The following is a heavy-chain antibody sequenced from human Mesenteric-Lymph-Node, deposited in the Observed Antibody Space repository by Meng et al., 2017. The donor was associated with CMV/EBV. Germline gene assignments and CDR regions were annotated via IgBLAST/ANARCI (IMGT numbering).Heavy chain of an antibody. CDR3: ARDWYNWNDAWFDP. CDR2: IYHSGRT. V-gene: IGHV4-39*07. J-gene: IGHJ5*02. CDR1: AGSISSSHYY. Sequence: SETLSLTCTVSAGSISSSHYYWGWIRQPPGKGLEWIGSIYHSGRTYYNPSLKSRVTISVDTSKNQFSLKLSSVTAADTAVYYGARDWYNWNDAWFDPWGQGTLVTVSS. D-gene: IGHD1-1*01.